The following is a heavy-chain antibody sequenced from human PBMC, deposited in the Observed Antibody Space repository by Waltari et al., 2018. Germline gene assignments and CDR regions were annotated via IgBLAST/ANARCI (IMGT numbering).Heavy chain of an antibody. V-gene: IGHV3-23*01. Sequence: EVQLLESGGGLVQPGGSLRLSCAASGFTFSTYAMTWVRQAPGKGREWVSFISGSDGSTYYADSLKGRFTISRDNSKNTLYLQMNSLRAEDTAVYYCAKDSSWVSYFDYWGQGTLVTVSS. J-gene: IGHJ4*02. CDR2: ISGSDGST. D-gene: IGHD6-13*01. CDR1: GFTFSTYA. CDR3: AKDSSWVSYFDY.